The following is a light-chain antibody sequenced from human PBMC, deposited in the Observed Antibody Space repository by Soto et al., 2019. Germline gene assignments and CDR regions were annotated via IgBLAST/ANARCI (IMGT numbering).Light chain of an antibody. V-gene: IGKV3-20*01. CDR2: GGS. Sequence: EIVLTQSPGTLSLSPGERATLSCRASQSVSSSYLAWYQQKPGQAPRLLIYGGSSRATGIPDRFSGSGSGTDFTLTISRLEPEDFAVYYCQQYGSSPKYTFGQGTKLEIK. J-gene: IGKJ2*01. CDR3: QQYGSSPKYT. CDR1: QSVSSSY.